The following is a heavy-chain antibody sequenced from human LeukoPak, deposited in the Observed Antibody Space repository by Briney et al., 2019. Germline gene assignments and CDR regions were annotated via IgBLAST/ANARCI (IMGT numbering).Heavy chain of an antibody. V-gene: IGHV4-59*12. J-gene: IGHJ4*02. CDR3: ARKKSGCSSLGLTN. D-gene: IGHD5-18*01. CDR2: IYYSGGT. CDR1: GGSISSYY. Sequence: PSETLSLTCTVSGGSISSYYWSWIRQPPGKGLEWIGYIYYSGGTNYNPSLKSRVTISVDTSKNQFSLKLSSVTAADTAVYYCARKKSGCSSLGLTNWGQGTLVTVSS.